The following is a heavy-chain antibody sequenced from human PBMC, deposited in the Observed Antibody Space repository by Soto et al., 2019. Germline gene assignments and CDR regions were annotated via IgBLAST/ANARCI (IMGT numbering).Heavy chain of an antibody. CDR2: INPKSRGT. CDR1: GYTFTDYF. CDR3: ARVTLRAGNWFAP. J-gene: IGHJ5*02. V-gene: IGHV1-2*02. Sequence: QVQLVQSGAEVKKPGASVKVSCKASGYTFTDYFIHWVRQAPGQGFEWMGWINPKSRGTTYAQKFQGRVTMTRDTPNTTAYMELRGLRSDDTAIYYCARVTLRAGNWFAPWGQGTLVTVSS.